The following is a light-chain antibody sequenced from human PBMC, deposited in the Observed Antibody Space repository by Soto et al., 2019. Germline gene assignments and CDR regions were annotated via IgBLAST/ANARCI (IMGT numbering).Light chain of an antibody. J-gene: IGKJ5*01. V-gene: IGKV3D-20*02. CDR1: QSGSSSY. Sequence: NPSEQSPVTPVLSPGKRTTLSCRASQSGSSSYLAWYQQKPGQAPRLLIYGASSRATGIPDRFSGSGSGTDFTLTISSLEPEDFAVYHCQQRSNLITFGQG. CDR3: QQRSNLIT. CDR2: GAS.